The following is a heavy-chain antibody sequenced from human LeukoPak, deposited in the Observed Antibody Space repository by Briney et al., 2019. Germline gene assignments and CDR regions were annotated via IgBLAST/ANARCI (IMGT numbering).Heavy chain of an antibody. CDR1: GGTFSSYA. J-gene: IGHJ4*02. CDR3: ARETHDYGDEDSRGSDYFDY. V-gene: IGHV1-69*04. D-gene: IGHD4-17*01. CDR2: IIPIFGIA. Sequence: ASVKVSCKASGGTFSSYAISWVRQAPGQGLEWMGRIIPIFGIANYAQKFQGRVTITADKSTSTAYMELSSLRSEDTAVYYCARETHDYGDEDSRGSDYFDYWGQGTLVTVSS.